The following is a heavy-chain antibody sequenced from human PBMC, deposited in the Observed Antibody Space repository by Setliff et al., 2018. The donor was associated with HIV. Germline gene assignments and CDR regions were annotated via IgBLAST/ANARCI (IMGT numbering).Heavy chain of an antibody. CDR3: AREVAADGTYFDY. J-gene: IGHJ4*01. Sequence: PGWSLRLSCAASGFTFSNSAMHWVRQAPGKGLGWVAGISYDGSNKYYTDSVKGRSTISRDNSKNTLYLQMNSLRAEDSAVYYCAREVAADGTYFDYWGQGALVTVSS. CDR1: GFTFSNSA. D-gene: IGHD6-13*01. CDR2: ISYDGSNK. V-gene: IGHV3-30*04.